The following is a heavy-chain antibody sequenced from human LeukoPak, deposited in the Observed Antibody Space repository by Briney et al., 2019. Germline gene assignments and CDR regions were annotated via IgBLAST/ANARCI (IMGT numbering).Heavy chain of an antibody. V-gene: IGHV3-7*01. CDR1: VFTLSSYW. Sequence: GGSLRLSCEASVFTLSSYWMSWVRQAPGKGLEWVANIKQDGSEKYYVESVKGRFTISRENAENSLYLQMNSLRAEDTAVYYCARDRRLYGSGSNDYWGQGTLVTVSS. D-gene: IGHD3-10*01. CDR3: ARDRRLYGSGSNDY. J-gene: IGHJ4*02. CDR2: IKQDGSEK.